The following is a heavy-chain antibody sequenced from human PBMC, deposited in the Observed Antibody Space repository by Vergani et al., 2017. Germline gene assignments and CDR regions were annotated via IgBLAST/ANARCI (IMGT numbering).Heavy chain of an antibody. Sequence: QVQLVQSGAEVKKPGASVKVSCKASGYTFTGYYMHWVRQAPGQGLEWMGWINPNSGGTNYAQKFQGRVTMTRDTSISTAYMGLSRLRSDDTAVYYCARVAYDYDSSGYLPYNWFDPWGQGTLVTVSS. J-gene: IGHJ5*02. V-gene: IGHV1-2*02. CDR2: INPNSGGT. CDR3: ARVAYDYDSSGYLPYNWFDP. D-gene: IGHD3-22*01. CDR1: GYTFTGYY.